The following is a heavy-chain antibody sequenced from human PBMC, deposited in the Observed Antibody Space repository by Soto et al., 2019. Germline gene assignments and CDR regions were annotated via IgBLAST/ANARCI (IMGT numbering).Heavy chain of an antibody. CDR2: IFPSGTT. Sequence: PSETLSLTCGVSGGSLSGATYSWNWIRQPPGKGLEWIGYIFPSGTTYYNPSLKSRVTISIDVSKNQFSLSLRSLTAADTAVYYGARSREFDYWSQGTLVTVSS. CDR3: ARSREFDY. J-gene: IGHJ4*02. CDR1: GGSLSGATYS. V-gene: IGHV4-30-2*01.